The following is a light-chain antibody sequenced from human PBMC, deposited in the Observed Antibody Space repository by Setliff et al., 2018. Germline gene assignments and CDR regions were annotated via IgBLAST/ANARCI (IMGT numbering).Light chain of an antibody. Sequence: QSVLTQPPSASGSPGQSVTISCTGTSSVVGGYNYVSWYQQHPGKAPKLMIYEVTKRPPGVPARFSGSNSGNTASLTVSGLQAEDEADYYCSSYAGGSNCVFGTGTKV. J-gene: IGLJ1*01. CDR3: SSYAGGSNCV. CDR2: EVT. CDR1: SSVVGGYNY. V-gene: IGLV2-8*01.